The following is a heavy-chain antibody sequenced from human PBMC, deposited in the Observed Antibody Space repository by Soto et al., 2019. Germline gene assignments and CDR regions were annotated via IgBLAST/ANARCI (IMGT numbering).Heavy chain of an antibody. D-gene: IGHD2-2*01. Sequence: PSETLSLTCTVSGGSISSYYWSWIRQPPGKGLEWIGYIYYSGSTNYNPSLKSRVTISVDTSKNQFSLKLSSVTAADTAVYYCARYQLLYAFDIWGQGTIVTVSS. CDR3: ARYQLLYAFDI. CDR2: IYYSGST. CDR1: GGSISSYY. J-gene: IGHJ3*02. V-gene: IGHV4-59*01.